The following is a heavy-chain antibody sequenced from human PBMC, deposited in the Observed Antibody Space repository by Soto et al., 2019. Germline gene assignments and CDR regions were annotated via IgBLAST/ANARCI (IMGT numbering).Heavy chain of an antibody. J-gene: IGHJ6*02. CDR1: GFTFSSYG. V-gene: IGHV3-33*01. D-gene: IGHD3-3*01. CDR2: IWYDGSNK. CDR3: ARGYYDFWSGWSYYYYYGMDV. Sequence: QVQLVESGGGVVQPGRSLRLSCAASGFTFSSYGMHWVRQAPGKGLEWVAVIWYDGSNKYYADSVKGRFTISRDNSKNTLYLQMNSLRAEDTAVYYCARGYYDFWSGWSYYYYYGMDVWGQGTTVTVSS.